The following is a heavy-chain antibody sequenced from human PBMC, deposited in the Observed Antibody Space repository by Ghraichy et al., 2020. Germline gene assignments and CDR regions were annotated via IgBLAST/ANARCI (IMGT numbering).Heavy chain of an antibody. CDR2: ISGSGAST. V-gene: IGHV3-23*01. J-gene: IGHJ1*01. CDR1: GFTFSTYA. Sequence: LSLTCAASGFTFSTYAMSWVRQAPGKGLEWVSAISGSGASTYYADSVKGRFTISRDNSKNTLYLQMNSLRAEDAAVYYCAKDLDSSGSKVCFQHWGQGTLVTVSS. D-gene: IGHD3-22*01. CDR3: AKDLDSSGSKVCFQH.